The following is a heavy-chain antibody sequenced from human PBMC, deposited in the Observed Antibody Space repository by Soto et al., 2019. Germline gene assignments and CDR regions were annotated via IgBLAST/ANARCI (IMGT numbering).Heavy chain of an antibody. J-gene: IGHJ4*02. CDR2: INVGNGNT. D-gene: IGHD3-16*01. Sequence: QAQLVQSGAEAKKPGASVKVSCKASGYTFTDYALHWGRQARGQGRERMGWINVGNGNTGYSRKFQGRVTNGRDMSATKGYIEVTSLTSEDTAIYYCATEGAHYAPFDLWGQGPLVTVSS. CDR1: GYTFTDYA. CDR3: ATEGAHYAPFDL. V-gene: IGHV1-3*01.